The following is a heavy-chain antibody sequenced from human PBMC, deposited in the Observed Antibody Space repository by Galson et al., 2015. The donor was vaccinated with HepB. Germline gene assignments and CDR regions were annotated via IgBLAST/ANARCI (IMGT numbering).Heavy chain of an antibody. V-gene: IGHV4-34*01. CDR3: ARTWYYAFDI. D-gene: IGHD6-13*01. J-gene: IGHJ3*02. Sequence: LSLTCAVYGGSFSGYYWSWIRQPPGKGLEWIGEINHSGSTNYNPSLKSRVTISVDTSKKQFSLKLSSVTAADTAVYYCARTWYYAFDIWGQGTMVTVSS. CDR2: INHSGST. CDR1: GGSFSGYY.